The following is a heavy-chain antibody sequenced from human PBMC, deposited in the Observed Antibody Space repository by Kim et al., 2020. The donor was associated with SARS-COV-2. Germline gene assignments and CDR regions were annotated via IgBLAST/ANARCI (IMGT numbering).Heavy chain of an antibody. CDR3: VRDVGDAAEGLQQWFKWLDP. CDR1: GFTFTRNY. V-gene: IGHV3-74*01. J-gene: IGHJ5*02. D-gene: IGHD6-19*01. Sequence: GGSLRLSCAASGFTFTRNYMHWIRQAPGKGLMWVAHVEHYGTGTDYADSVKGRFTISRDNAQNMVYLQMNGLRVEDTATYYCVRDVGDAAEGLQQWFKWLDPWGQGTLVAVSS. CDR2: VEHYGTGT.